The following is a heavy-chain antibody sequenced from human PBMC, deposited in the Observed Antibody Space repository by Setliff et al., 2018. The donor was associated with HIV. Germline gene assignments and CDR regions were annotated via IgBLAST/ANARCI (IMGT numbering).Heavy chain of an antibody. J-gene: IGHJ4*02. Sequence: ASVKVSCKASGYSFTSDYMHWVRQAPGQGLEWMGIINPTGASTTYAQQFQGRVTMTTDTSTTTAYMDLRSLRPDDTAAYYCSRTRLDCRDGGGSCYSYWGQGTLVTVSS. D-gene: IGHD2-15*01. CDR3: SRTRLDCRDGGGSCYSY. V-gene: IGHV1-46*01. CDR2: INPTGAST. CDR1: GYSFTSDY.